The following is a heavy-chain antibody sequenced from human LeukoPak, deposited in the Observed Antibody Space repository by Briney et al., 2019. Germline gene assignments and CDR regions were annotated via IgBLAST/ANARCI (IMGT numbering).Heavy chain of an antibody. CDR3: ARLLDYDSSGYPDTFDI. CDR1: GGSIRANY. J-gene: IGHJ3*02. V-gene: IGHV4-59*01. Sequence: PSETLSLTCTVSGGSIRANYWTWIRQPPGKGLEWIGYIYYSGSTNYNPSLKSRVTISLVTSKNHFSLELSSLTAADTAVYYCARLLDYDSSGYPDTFDIWGQGTMVTVSS. D-gene: IGHD3-22*01. CDR2: IYYSGST.